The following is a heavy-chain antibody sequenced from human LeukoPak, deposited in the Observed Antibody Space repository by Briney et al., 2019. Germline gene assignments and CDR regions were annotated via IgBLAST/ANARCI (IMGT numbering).Heavy chain of an antibody. CDR1: GGSISSGDFY. V-gene: IGHV4-31*03. CDR3: ARGRRSPRVGRSNLDY. J-gene: IGHJ4*02. Sequence: PSETLSLTCTVSGGSISSGDFYWTWIRHHPGKGLEWIGFIFHSGATNYNPSLKSRVTISVDTSKNQFSLKLSSVTAADTAVYYCARGRRSPRVGRSNLDYWGQGTLVTVSS. CDR2: IFHSGAT. D-gene: IGHD1-14*01.